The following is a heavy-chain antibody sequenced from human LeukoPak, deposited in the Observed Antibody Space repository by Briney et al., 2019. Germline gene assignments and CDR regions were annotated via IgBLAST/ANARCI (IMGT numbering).Heavy chain of an antibody. CDR3: ARGRVVVVPSVRWDY. D-gene: IGHD2-2*01. J-gene: IGHJ4*02. V-gene: IGHV3-7*01. CDR2: IKQDGTEK. CDR1: GFIFSNYW. Sequence: PGGSLRLSRAASGFIFSNYWMSWVRQAPGKGLEWVANIKQDGTEKYYVDSVKGRFTISRDNAKNSLYLQMDSLRAEDTAVYYCARGRVVVVPSVRWDYWGQGALVTVSS.